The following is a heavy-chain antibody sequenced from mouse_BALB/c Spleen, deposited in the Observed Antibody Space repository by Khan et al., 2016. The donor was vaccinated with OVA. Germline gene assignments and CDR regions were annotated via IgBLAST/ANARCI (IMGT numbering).Heavy chain of an antibody. D-gene: IGHD2-14*01. Sequence: QVRLQQPGAELARPGASVKMSCKASGYTFTSYTIHWIKLRPGQGLEWIGFINPSNGYTNYTQKFKDKATLTADKSSTTAYMQLSSLTSDDSAVYNCVRDGAYHRNDGWFAYWGQGTLVTVSA. CDR3: VRDGAYHRNDGWFAY. CDR1: GYTFTSYT. J-gene: IGHJ3*01. V-gene: IGHV1-4*01. CDR2: INPSNGYT.